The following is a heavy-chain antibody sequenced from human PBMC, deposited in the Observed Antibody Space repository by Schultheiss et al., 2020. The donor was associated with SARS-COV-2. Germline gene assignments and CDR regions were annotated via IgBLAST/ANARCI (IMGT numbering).Heavy chain of an antibody. CDR1: GGSISSYY. Sequence: SETLSLTCTVSGGSISSYYWSWIRQPAGKGLEWIGRIYTSGSTNYNPATKSRVTMSVDTSKNQFSLKLSSVTAADTAVYYCARATHYYDSGGYSGLDGFDIWGQGTMVTVSS. J-gene: IGHJ3*02. CDR3: ARATHYYDSGGYSGLDGFDI. D-gene: IGHD3-22*01. CDR2: IYTSGST. V-gene: IGHV4-4*07.